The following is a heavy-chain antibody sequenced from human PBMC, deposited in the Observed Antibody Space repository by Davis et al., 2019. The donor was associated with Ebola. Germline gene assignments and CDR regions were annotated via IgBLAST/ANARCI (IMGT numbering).Heavy chain of an antibody. CDR1: GFTFGSYE. CDR2: SSSSGSGK. J-gene: IGHJ6*02. CDR3: AKDLGYCSGGSCFIYSYYGMDV. D-gene: IGHD2-15*01. V-gene: IGHV3-48*03. Sequence: GGSLRLSCAASGFTFGSYEMNWVRQAPGKGLEWVSYSSSSGSGKYYADSVKGRFTISRDNSKNMLFLQMNSLRAEDTAVYYCAKDLGYCSGGSCFIYSYYGMDVWGQGTTVTVSS.